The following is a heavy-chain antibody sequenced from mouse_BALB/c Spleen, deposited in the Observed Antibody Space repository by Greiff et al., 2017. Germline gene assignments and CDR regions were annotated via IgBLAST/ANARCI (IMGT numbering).Heavy chain of an antibody. CDR1: GFTFSSYG. J-gene: IGHJ4*01. D-gene: IGHD2-10*01. CDR3: ASLAYSYAMDY. CDR2: INSNGGST. Sequence: EVKVVESGGGLVQPGGSLKLSCAASGFTFSSYGMSWVRQTPDKRLELVATINSNGGSTYYPDSVKGRFTISRDNAKNTLYLQMSSLKSEDTAMYYCASLAYSYAMDYWGQGTSVTVSS. V-gene: IGHV5-6-3*01.